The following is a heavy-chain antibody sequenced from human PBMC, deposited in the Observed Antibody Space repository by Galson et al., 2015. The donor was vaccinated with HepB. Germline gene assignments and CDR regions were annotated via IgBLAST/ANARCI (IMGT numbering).Heavy chain of an antibody. CDR1: GFTFSNYA. CDR3: AKDRREIITSFGVVKPSFYFDF. CDR2: ITGRGDTT. D-gene: IGHD3-3*01. V-gene: IGHV3-23*01. J-gene: IGHJ4*02. Sequence: SLRLSCAASGFTFSNYAMSWVRQAPGKGLEWVSTITGRGDTTFYPDSVKGRFTISRDNSKNTLYLEMNSLRAEDTAVYYCAKDRREIITSFGVVKPSFYFDFWGQGTPITV.